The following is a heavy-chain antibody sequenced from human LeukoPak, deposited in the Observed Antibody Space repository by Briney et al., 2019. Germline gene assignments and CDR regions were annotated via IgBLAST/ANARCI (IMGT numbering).Heavy chain of an antibody. V-gene: IGHV4-34*01. CDR2: MNPSGST. Sequence: SETLSLTCAVYGGSFSGYYWTWIRQTPEKGLEWIGEMNPSGSTSYNPSLKSRVTISVDTSKNQFSLKLSSVTAADTAVYYCAGGRQDVTMIVVVMTAVSYYLDVWGKGTTVTVS. CDR3: AGGRQDVTMIVVVMTAVSYYLDV. D-gene: IGHD3-22*01. J-gene: IGHJ6*03. CDR1: GGSFSGYY.